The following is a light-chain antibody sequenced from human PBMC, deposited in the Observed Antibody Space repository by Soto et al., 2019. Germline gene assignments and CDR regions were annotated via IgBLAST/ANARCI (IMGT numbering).Light chain of an antibody. J-gene: IGKJ3*01. CDR2: STS. CDR3: QLYGPLQRFT. Sequence: EIVLTQSPAIRSLSPGERATLSCRAIQSVRSSYVAWLQQKPGQAPRVIIYSTSNRATGIPERFTGGGSGTDFTLTISRLEPEDFAVYFCQLYGPLQRFTFGPGTKVDIK. CDR1: QSVRSSY. V-gene: IGKV3-20*01.